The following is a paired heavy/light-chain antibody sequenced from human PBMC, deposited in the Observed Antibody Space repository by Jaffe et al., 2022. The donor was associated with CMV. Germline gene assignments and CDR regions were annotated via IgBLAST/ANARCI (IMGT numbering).Light chain of an antibody. CDR1: NSDIGGYNY. J-gene: IGLJ2*01. CDR3: CSYEGDYVV. Sequence: QSALTQPRSVSGSPGQSVTISCTGANSDIGGYNYVSWYQHYPGKAPKLMIYDVSQRPSGVPDRFSGSKSGNTASLTISGLQAEDEADYYCCSYEGDYVVFGGGTKLTVL. CDR2: DVS. V-gene: IGLV2-11*01.
Heavy chain of an antibody. V-gene: IGHV3-21*01. Sequence: EVQLVESGGALVNPGGSLRLSCAASGFTFSSYTMNWVRQAPGKGLEWVSSISSTTSYKYYADSLKGRFTISRDNAKNSLYLQMNSLRAEDTAVYYCAKSLQYFDWLFPTHHYYYYMDVWGKGTTVTVSS. CDR2: ISSTTSYK. D-gene: IGHD3-9*01. CDR3: AKSLQYFDWLFPTHHYYYYMDV. CDR1: GFTFSSYT. J-gene: IGHJ6*03.